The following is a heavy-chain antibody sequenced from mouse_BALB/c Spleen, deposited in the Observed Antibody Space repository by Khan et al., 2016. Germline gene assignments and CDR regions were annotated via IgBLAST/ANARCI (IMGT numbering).Heavy chain of an antibody. CDR3: AKGVQSRYFYALDY. CDR1: GFSLTDFG. V-gene: IGHV2-6-5*01. D-gene: IGHD2-14*01. CDR2: IWGGGNT. J-gene: IGHJ4*01. Sequence: QVQLKESGPGLVAPSQSLSITCTVSGFSLTDFGVSWIRQPPGKGLEWLGIIWGGGNTYYNSALKSRLTISNDISKSQVFLKMNSLQTDDTAMDYYAKGVQSRYFYALDYWGQGTSVTVSS.